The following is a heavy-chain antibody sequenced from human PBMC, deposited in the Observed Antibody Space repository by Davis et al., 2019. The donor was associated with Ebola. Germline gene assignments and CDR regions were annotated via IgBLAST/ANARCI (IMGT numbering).Heavy chain of an antibody. D-gene: IGHD1-26*01. CDR2: VSYDGRNT. Sequence: GESLKISCAASGFTFSSYAMHWVRQAPGEGLEWVAVVSYDGRNTYYADSVKGRFTISRDNSENTLYLQMNRLRAEDTAVYYCARDHMIRGFVWEPSDSWGQGSLVTVSS. CDR1: GFTFSSYA. J-gene: IGHJ4*02. V-gene: IGHV3-30*04. CDR3: ARDHMIRGFVWEPSDS.